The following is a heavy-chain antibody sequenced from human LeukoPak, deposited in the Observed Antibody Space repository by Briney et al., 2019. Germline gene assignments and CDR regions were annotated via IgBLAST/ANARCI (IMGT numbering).Heavy chain of an antibody. V-gene: IGHV1-46*01. CDR2: INPSGGST. J-gene: IGHJ6*02. D-gene: IGHD3-3*01. CDR1: GYTFTSYY. CDR3: ARDLLRFLEWLPTYYYYGMDV. Sequence: ASVKVSCKASGYTFTSYYMHWVRQAPGQGLEWMGIINPSGGSTSYAQKFQGRVTMTRDTSTRTVYMELSSLRSEDTAVYYCARDLLRFLEWLPTYYYYGMDVWGQGTTVTVSS.